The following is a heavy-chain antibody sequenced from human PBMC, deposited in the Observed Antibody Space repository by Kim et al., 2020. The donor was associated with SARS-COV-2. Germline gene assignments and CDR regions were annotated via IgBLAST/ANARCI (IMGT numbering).Heavy chain of an antibody. CDR2: IIPILGIA. CDR1: GGTFSSYA. J-gene: IGHJ4*02. Sequence: SVKVSCKASGGTFSSYAISWVRQAPGQGLEWMGRIIPILGIANYAQKFQGRVTITADKSTSTAYMELSSLRSEDTAVYYCAIPPPEVVGRDYFDYWGQGTLVTVSS. V-gene: IGHV1-69*04. CDR3: AIPPPEVVGRDYFDY. D-gene: IGHD3-22*01.